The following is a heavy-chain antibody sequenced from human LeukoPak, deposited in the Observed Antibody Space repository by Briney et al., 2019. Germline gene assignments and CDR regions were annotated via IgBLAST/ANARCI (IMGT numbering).Heavy chain of an antibody. Sequence: SETLSLTCSVSGDSISGNSWGWIRQPPGKGLEWLGYIYYSGSTNYNPSLKSRVTISVDTSKNQFSLKLSSVTAADTAVYYCAREGGATAMAGNWFDPWGQGTLVTVSS. CDR3: AREGGATAMAGNWFDP. D-gene: IGHD5-18*01. J-gene: IGHJ5*02. V-gene: IGHV4-59*01. CDR1: GDSISGNS. CDR2: IYYSGST.